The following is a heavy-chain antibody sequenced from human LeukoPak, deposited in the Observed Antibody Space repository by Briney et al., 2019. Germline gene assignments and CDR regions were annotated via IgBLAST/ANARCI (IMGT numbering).Heavy chain of an antibody. CDR3: AKTTATANPFDY. D-gene: IGHD6-13*01. V-gene: IGHV3-23*01. Sequence: PGGSLRLSCAASGFTFNNYAMNWVRQAPGKGLEWVSVISGSGGTTYYADSVKGRFTISRDISKNTLYLQMNSLRAEDTAVYYCAKTTATANPFDYWGQGTLVTVSS. CDR1: GFTFNNYA. CDR2: ISGSGGTT. J-gene: IGHJ4*02.